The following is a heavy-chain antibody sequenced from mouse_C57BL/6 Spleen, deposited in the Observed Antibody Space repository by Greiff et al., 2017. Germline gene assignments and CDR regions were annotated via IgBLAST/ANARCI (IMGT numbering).Heavy chain of an antibody. V-gene: IGHV5-4*01. Sequence: EVHLVESGGGLVKPGGSLKLSCAASGFTFSSYAMSWVPQTPEKRLEWVATISDGGSYTYYPDNVKGRFTISRDNAKNNLYLQMSHLKSEDTAMYYCARDRRGYWYFDVWGTGTTVTVSS. CDR3: ARDRRGYWYFDV. CDR2: ISDGGSYT. CDR1: GFTFSSYA. J-gene: IGHJ1*03.